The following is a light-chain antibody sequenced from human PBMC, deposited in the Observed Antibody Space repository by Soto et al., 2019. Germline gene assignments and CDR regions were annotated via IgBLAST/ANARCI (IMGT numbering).Light chain of an antibody. V-gene: IGKV1-9*01. Sequence: IQLTQSPSSLSASVGDKVTITCRASHGISSYLAWYQQKPGKAPKLLIYAASTLQSGVPSRFSGSGSGTDFTLTISSLQPEDFAAYYCQQLNSYPPLTFGGGTKVEIK. J-gene: IGKJ4*01. CDR1: HGISSY. CDR2: AAS. CDR3: QQLNSYPPLT.